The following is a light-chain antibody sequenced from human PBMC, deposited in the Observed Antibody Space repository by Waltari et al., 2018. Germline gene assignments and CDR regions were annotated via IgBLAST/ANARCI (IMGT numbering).Light chain of an antibody. CDR3: HSRDASGVGGS. J-gene: IGLJ2*01. CDR1: SLRSYY. Sequence: SSELTQDPTVSVAMGQTVRITCQGDSLRSYYASWYQQRPGQAPILVFSGNNNRPSGVPDRFSGSSSYNTAVLTITGAQAEDEASYYCHSRDASGVGGSFGGGTKLTVL. CDR2: GNN. V-gene: IGLV3-19*01.